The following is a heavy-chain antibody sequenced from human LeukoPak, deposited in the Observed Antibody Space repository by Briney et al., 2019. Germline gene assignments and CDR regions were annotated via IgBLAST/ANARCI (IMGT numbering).Heavy chain of an antibody. CDR3: ARGGTYGSNY. D-gene: IGHD4-17*01. Sequence: PSETLSLTCTVSGGPVRTTKNFWAWIRQPPGKGLEWIGSIYHSGTTYYNPSLKSRVTISVDTSKNQFSLKLSSVTAADTAVYYCARGGTYGSNYWGQGTLVTVSS. CDR2: IYHSGTT. J-gene: IGHJ4*02. CDR1: GGPVRTTKNF. V-gene: IGHV4-39*07.